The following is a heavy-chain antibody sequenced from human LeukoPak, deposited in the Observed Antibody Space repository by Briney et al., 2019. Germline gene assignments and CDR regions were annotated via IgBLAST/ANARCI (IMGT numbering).Heavy chain of an antibody. CDR1: GFTFSSYA. J-gene: IGHJ4*02. Sequence: PGGSLRLSCAASGFTFSSYAMSWVRQAPGKGLEWVSAISGSGGSTYYADSVKGRFTISRDNSKNTLYLQTNSLRAEDTAVYYCAKDSGYSGSYFDFDYWGQGTLVTVSS. D-gene: IGHD1-26*01. CDR2: ISGSGGST. CDR3: AKDSGYSGSYFDFDY. V-gene: IGHV3-23*01.